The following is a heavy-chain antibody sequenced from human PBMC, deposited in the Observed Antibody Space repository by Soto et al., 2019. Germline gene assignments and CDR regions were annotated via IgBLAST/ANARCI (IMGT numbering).Heavy chain of an antibody. Sequence: GGSLRLSCAASGFTFSSYAMHWVRQAPGAGLDWVAIISYDGSSKYYADSVKGRFTISRDNSKDTLYLQMNSLRAEDTAMYYCVSGSSGYWGQGTLVTVSS. V-gene: IGHV3-30-3*01. CDR1: GFTFSSYA. J-gene: IGHJ4*02. CDR3: VSGSSGY. D-gene: IGHD6-6*01. CDR2: ISYDGSSK.